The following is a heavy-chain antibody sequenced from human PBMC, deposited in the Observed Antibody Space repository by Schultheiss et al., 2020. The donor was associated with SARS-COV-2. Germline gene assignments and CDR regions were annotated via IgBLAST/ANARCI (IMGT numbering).Heavy chain of an antibody. CDR1: GFTFSNYD. CDR2: IGTAGDT. D-gene: IGHD2-2*01. V-gene: IGHV3-13*01. Sequence: GGSLRLSCAASGFTFSNYDMHWVRQATGKGLEWVSAIGTAGDTYYADSVKGRFTISRDNSKNTLYLQMNSLRAEDTAVYYCARGLLVPAATYWGQGTLVTVSS. CDR3: ARGLLVPAATY. J-gene: IGHJ4*02.